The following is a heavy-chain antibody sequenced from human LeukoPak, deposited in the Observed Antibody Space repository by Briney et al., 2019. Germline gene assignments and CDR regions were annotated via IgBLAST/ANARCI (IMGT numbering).Heavy chain of an antibody. V-gene: IGHV4-39*07. CDR2: IYYSGST. Sequence: SETLSLTCTVSGGSISSSSYYWGWIRQPPGKGLEWIGSIYYSGSTYYNPSLKSRVTISVDTSKNQFSLKLSSVTAADTAVYYCARGEVRQLPATYGGKVIDYGMDVWGQGTTVTVSS. CDR3: ARGEVRQLPATYGGKVIDYGMDV. J-gene: IGHJ6*02. CDR1: GGSISSSSYY. D-gene: IGHD4-23*01.